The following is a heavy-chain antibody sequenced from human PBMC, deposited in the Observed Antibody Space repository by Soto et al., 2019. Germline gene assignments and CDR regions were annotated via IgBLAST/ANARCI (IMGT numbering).Heavy chain of an antibody. CDR2: IYYSGST. D-gene: IGHD3-22*01. J-gene: IGHJ4*01. CDR1: GGSISRYY. CDR3: ARDRGYFDSSGYYPYYIDY. V-gene: IGHV4-59*01. Sequence: SETLSLTCSVSGGSISRYYWGWIRQPPGKGLEWIGYIYYSGSTNYNPSLKSRVTISVDTSKNQFSLKLSSVTAADTAVYYCARDRGYFDSSGYYPYYIDYWGQGILVTVSS.